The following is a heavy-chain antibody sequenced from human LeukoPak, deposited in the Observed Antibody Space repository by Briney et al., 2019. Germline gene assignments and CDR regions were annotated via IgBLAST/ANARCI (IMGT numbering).Heavy chain of an antibody. D-gene: IGHD4-17*01. CDR1: GFSLSTCE. CDR3: AISGDYRISWVFEL. Sequence: GGSQTLSCTASGFSLSTCEMNWVRQAPGKGLEWVSYIGSRPTTIYYADSVKGRFIISRDNTKRSLYLEMNSLRAEDAAVYYCAISGDYRISWVFELWGQGTVVTVSS. V-gene: IGHV3-48*03. J-gene: IGHJ3*01. CDR2: IGSRPTTI.